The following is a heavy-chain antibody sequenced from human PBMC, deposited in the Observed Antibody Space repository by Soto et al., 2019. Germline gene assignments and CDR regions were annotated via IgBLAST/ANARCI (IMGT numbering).Heavy chain of an antibody. CDR1: GYTFTSYG. J-gene: IGHJ5*02. Sequence: GASVKVSCKASGYTFTSYGISRVRQAPGQGLEWMGWISAYNGNTNYAQKLQGRVTMTTDTSTSTAYMELRSLRSDDTAVYYCARGWEAAAGTYNWFDPWGQGTLVTVSS. CDR2: ISAYNGNT. D-gene: IGHD6-13*01. V-gene: IGHV1-18*01. CDR3: ARGWEAAAGTYNWFDP.